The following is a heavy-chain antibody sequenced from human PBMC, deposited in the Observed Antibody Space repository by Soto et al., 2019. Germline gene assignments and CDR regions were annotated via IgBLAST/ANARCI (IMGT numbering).Heavy chain of an antibody. Sequence: GGSLRLSCAASGFTFSSYSMNWVRQAPGKGLEWVSSISRTSDYIYYTNSMKGRFTISRDNAKNSLYLQMNSLRDEDTAVYYCARDYHLLTGYAFDIWGQGTMVTVS. CDR3: ARDYHLLTGYAFDI. CDR2: ISRTSDYI. J-gene: IGHJ3*02. V-gene: IGHV3-21*06. D-gene: IGHD3-9*01. CDR1: GFTFSSYS.